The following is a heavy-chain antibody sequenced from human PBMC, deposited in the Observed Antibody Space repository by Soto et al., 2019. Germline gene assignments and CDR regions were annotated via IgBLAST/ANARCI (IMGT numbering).Heavy chain of an antibody. V-gene: IGHV1-8*01. CDR3: ARGIKYGAYSRWFDP. CDR1: GYTFTSYE. D-gene: IGHD4-17*01. J-gene: IGHJ5*02. Sequence: QVQLVQSGAEVKKPGASVKVSCKASGYTFTSYEINWVRQATGQGLEYLGWMNPNSGKTAYVQKFQGRVTMTCDSSITPAYMELSSLRSEDTAVYFCARGIKYGAYSRWFDPWGQGTLVTVSS. CDR2: MNPNSGKT.